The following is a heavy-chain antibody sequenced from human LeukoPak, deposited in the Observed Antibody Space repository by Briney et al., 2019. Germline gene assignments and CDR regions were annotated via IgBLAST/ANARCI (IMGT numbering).Heavy chain of an antibody. CDR2: IIPILGIA. J-gene: IGHJ5*02. D-gene: IGHD6-13*01. CDR1: GGTFSSYA. CDR3: AREGSSWSRLLYNWFDP. Sequence: SVKVSCKASGGTFSSYAISWVRQAPGQGLEWMGRIIPILGIANYAQKFQGRVTITADKSTSTAYMELSSLRSEDTAVYYCAREGSSWSRLLYNWFDPWGQGTLVTVSS. V-gene: IGHV1-69*04.